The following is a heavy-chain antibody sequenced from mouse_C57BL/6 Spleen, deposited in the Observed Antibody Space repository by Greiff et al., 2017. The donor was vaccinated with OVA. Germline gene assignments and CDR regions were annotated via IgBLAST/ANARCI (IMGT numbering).Heavy chain of an antibody. CDR3: ARRDGGFAY. CDR2: IYPGDGDT. Sequence: VKLQESGPELVKPGASVKISCKASGYAFSSSWMNWVKQRPGKGLEWIGRIYPGDGDTNYNGKFKGKATLTADKSSSTAYMQLSSLTSEDSAVYFCARRDGGFAYWGQGTLVTVSA. J-gene: IGHJ3*01. CDR1: GYAFSSSW. V-gene: IGHV1-82*01. D-gene: IGHD3-3*01.